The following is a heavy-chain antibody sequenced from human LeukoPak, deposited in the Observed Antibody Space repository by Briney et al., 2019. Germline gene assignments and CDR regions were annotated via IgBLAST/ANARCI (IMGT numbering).Heavy chain of an antibody. V-gene: IGHV4-4*07. CDR1: GGSISSYC. CDR2: IYTSGST. J-gene: IGHJ6*03. Sequence: SETLSLTCTVSGGSISSYCWSWIRQPAGKGLEWIGRIYTSGSTNYNPSLKSRVTMSVDTSKNQFSLKLSSVTAADTAVYYCASDPSNYYYMDVWGKGTTVAVSS. CDR3: ASDPSNYYYMDV.